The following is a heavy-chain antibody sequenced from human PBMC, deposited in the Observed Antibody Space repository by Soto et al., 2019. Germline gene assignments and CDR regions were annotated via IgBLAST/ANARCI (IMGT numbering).Heavy chain of an antibody. V-gene: IGHV4-30-2*01. CDR3: ARDSGYIAAAGTRYYYYGMDV. CDR2: IYHSGST. CDR1: GGSISSGGSS. J-gene: IGHJ6*02. Sequence: PSXTLSLTCAVSGGSISSGGSSWIWIRQPPGEGLEWIGYIYHSGSTYYNPSLKSRVTISVDRSKNQFSLKLSSVTAADTAVYYCARDSGYIAAAGTRYYYYGMDVWGQGTTVTV. D-gene: IGHD6-13*01.